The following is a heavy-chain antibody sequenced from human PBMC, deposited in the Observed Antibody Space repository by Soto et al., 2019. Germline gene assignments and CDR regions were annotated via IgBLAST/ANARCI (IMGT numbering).Heavy chain of an antibody. CDR3: ARGAWDFDY. J-gene: IGHJ4*02. CDR2: IYYSGTT. Sequence: SETLSLTCTVSGGSISSYYWSWIRLPPGKGLEWIGYIYYSGTTNYHPSLKSRVTISVDKSKNQFSLKLSSVTAADTAVYYCARGAWDFDYWGQGTLVTVSS. V-gene: IGHV4-59*01. CDR1: GGSISSYY.